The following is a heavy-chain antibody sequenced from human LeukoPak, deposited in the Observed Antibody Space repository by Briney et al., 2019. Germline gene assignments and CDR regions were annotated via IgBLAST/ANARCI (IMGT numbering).Heavy chain of an antibody. Sequence: GGSLRLSCAASGFTFSDYYMGWIRQAPGKGLEWVSYISSSGSTIYYADSVKGRFTISRDNAKNSLYLQMNSLRADDTAVYYCAKDFRAKSGSGSYGWFDPWGQGTLVTVSS. J-gene: IGHJ5*02. V-gene: IGHV3-11*01. CDR2: ISSSGSTI. CDR3: AKDFRAKSGSGSYGWFDP. CDR1: GFTFSDYY. D-gene: IGHD3-10*01.